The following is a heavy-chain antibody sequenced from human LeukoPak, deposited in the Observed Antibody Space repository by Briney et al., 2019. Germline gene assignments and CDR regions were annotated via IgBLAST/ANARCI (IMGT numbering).Heavy chain of an antibody. Sequence: RGESLKISCKGSGYISTSYWIGWVRQMPGKGLEWMGIIYPGDSDTRYSPSFQGQVTISADKSIGTAYLQWSSLKASDTAMYYCARQADWGFDYWGQGTLVTVSS. V-gene: IGHV5-51*01. J-gene: IGHJ4*02. D-gene: IGHD7-27*01. CDR2: IYPGDSDT. CDR1: GYISTSYW. CDR3: ARQADWGFDY.